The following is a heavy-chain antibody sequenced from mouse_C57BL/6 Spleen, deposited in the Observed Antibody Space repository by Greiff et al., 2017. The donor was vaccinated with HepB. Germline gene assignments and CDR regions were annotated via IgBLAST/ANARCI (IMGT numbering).Heavy chain of an antibody. J-gene: IGHJ2*01. CDR2: IHPNSGST. Sequence: VQLQQPGAELVKPGASVKLSCKASGYTFTSYWMHWVKQRPGQGLEWIGMIHPNSGSTNYNEKFKSKATLTLDKSSSTAYMQLSSLTSEDSAVYYCARSNSGPYYFDYWGQGTTLTVSS. CDR3: ARSNSGPYYFDY. CDR1: GYTFTSYW. D-gene: IGHD3-2*02. V-gene: IGHV1-64*01.